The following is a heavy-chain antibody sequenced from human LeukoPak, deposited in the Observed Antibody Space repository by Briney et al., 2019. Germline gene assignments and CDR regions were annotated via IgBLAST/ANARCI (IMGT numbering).Heavy chain of an antibody. CDR1: GYTFTSYG. D-gene: IGHD1-1*01. Sequence: ASVTDTFMASGYTFTSYGFNWVRQAPGQGLEWMGWINAYNGNTNYAQKLQGRVTMTTDTSTSTAYMELRSLRFDDTAVYYCARRQGTSLSFDYWGGGTVVTVSS. CDR2: INAYNGNT. J-gene: IGHJ4*02. V-gene: IGHV1-18*01. CDR3: ARRQGTSLSFDY.